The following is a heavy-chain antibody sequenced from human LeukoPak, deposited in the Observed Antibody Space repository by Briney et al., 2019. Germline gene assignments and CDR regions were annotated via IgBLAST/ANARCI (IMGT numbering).Heavy chain of an antibody. CDR1: GFTFSSYE. D-gene: IGHD1-26*01. CDR2: ISSSGSTI. Sequence: GGSLRLSCAASGFTFSSYEMNWVRQAPGKGLEWVSYISSSGSTIYYADSVKGRFTISRDNAKNSLYLQMNSLRAEDTAVYYCARVGAMSVYFDYWGQGTLVTVSS. J-gene: IGHJ4*02. V-gene: IGHV3-48*03. CDR3: ARVGAMSVYFDY.